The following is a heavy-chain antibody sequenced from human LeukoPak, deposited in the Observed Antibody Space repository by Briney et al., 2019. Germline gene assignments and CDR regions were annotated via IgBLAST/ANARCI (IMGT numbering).Heavy chain of an antibody. V-gene: IGHV4-4*07. CDR3: AREMKGKSDILTGCYHTYHHGLDV. J-gene: IGHJ6*02. CDR1: GGSISSYY. CDR2: IYSTGST. D-gene: IGHD3-9*01. Sequence: PSETLSLTCTVSGGSISSYYWTWIRQPAGKGLEWIGRIYSTGSTKYNASLKSRVSMSLDTSKNQFSLILSSVTAADTAVYYCAREMKGKSDILTGCYHTYHHGLDVWGQGTTVTVSS.